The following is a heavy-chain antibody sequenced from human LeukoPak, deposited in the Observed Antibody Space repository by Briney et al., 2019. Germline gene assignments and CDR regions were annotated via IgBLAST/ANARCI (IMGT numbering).Heavy chain of an antibody. J-gene: IGHJ4*02. CDR1: GGSFSGYY. V-gene: IGHV4-34*01. D-gene: IGHD2-15*01. CDR2: INHSGST. Sequence: SETLSLTCAVYGGSFSGYYWSWIRQPPGKGLEWIGEINHSGSTNYNPSLKSRITISVDTSKNQFSLKLSSVTAADTAVYYCARGYCSGGSCVTLDYWGQGTLVTVSS. CDR3: ARGYCSGGSCVTLDY.